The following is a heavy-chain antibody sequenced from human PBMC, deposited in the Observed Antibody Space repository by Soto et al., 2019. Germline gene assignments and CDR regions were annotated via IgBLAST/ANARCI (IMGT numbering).Heavy chain of an antibody. Sequence: EVQLVESGGGLVQPGGSLRLSCAASGFTFSSYWMSWVRQAPGKGREWVANIKQDGGEKYYVDSVKGRFTSSRDNAKNSLYLQMNSLRAEDTAVYYCARDFMTTVVNFDSWGQGTLVTVSS. D-gene: IGHD4-17*01. V-gene: IGHV3-7*01. CDR1: GFTFSSYW. CDR3: ARDFMTTVVNFDS. CDR2: IKQDGGEK. J-gene: IGHJ4*02.